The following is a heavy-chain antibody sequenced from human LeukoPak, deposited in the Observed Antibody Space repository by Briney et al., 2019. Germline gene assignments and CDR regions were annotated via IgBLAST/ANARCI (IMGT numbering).Heavy chain of an antibody. D-gene: IGHD6-19*01. Sequence: PGGSLRLSCAASGFTFSSYAMSWVRQAPGKGLEWVSAISGSGGSTYYADSVKGRFTISRDNSKNTLYLQMNSLRAEDTAVYYCAKDLDSSGWYHGGCWGQGTLVTVSS. CDR1: GFTFSSYA. J-gene: IGHJ4*02. CDR2: ISGSGGST. CDR3: AKDLDSSGWYHGGC. V-gene: IGHV3-23*01.